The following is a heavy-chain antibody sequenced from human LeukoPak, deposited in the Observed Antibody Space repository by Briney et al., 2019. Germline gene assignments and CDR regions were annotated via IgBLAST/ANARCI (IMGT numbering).Heavy chain of an antibody. D-gene: IGHD1-26*01. V-gene: IGHV4-4*07. CDR3: ARDVRYSGSCAYFDY. J-gene: IGHJ4*02. Sequence: SETLSLTCIVSGDSISGKYWSWIRRPAGKGLEWLGRIYSSGTTDYSPSLMSRVTISLDTSRNQFSLNLNSVTAADTAVYYCARDVRYSGSCAYFDYWGQGTLVTVSS. CDR1: GDSISGKY. CDR2: IYSSGTT.